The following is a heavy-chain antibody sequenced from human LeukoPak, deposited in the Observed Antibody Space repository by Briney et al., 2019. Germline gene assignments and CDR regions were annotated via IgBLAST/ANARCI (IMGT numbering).Heavy chain of an antibody. D-gene: IGHD3-22*01. J-gene: IGHJ5*02. CDR2: IYYSGST. Sequence: SETLSLTCTVSGGSLGTYYWSWIRQPPGKGLEWIGYIYYSGSTNYNPSLKSRVTISVDTSKNQFSLKLNSVTAADTAVYYCARASGGYYNNWFDPWGQGTLVTVSS. CDR1: GGSLGTYY. V-gene: IGHV4-59*01. CDR3: ARASGGYYNNWFDP.